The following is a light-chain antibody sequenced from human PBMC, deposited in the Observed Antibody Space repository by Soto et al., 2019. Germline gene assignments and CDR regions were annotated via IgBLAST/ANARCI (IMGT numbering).Light chain of an antibody. V-gene: IGLV2-8*01. CDR3: ASYAGGNQV. Sequence: QSALTQPPSASGSPGQSVTISCTGTSSDVGGYNYVSWYQQHPGKAPKLMIYEVTKRPSGVPDRFSGSKSGNTASLTVSGLLAEDEADYSCASYAGGNQVFGTGTKLTVL. CDR2: EVT. CDR1: SSDVGGYNY. J-gene: IGLJ1*01.